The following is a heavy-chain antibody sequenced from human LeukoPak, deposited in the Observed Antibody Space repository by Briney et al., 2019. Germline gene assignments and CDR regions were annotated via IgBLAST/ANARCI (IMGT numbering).Heavy chain of an antibody. V-gene: IGHV3-43*01. CDR1: GFTFDDYT. D-gene: IGHD1-7*01. CDR2: ISWDGGST. CDR3: AKAAGRGGTTRYYFDY. Sequence: GRSLRLSCAASGFTFDDYTMHWVRQAPGKGLEWVSLISWDGGSTYYADSVKGRFTISRDNSKNSLYLQMNSLRTEDTALYYCAKAAGRGGTTRYYFDYWGQGTLVTVSS. J-gene: IGHJ4*02.